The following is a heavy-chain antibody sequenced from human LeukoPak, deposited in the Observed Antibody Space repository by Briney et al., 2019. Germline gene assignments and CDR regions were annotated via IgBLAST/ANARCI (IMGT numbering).Heavy chain of an antibody. CDR3: ARVPPGGGDGKYYYYYYGMDV. V-gene: IGHV1-69*01. CDR1: GGTFSSYA. Sequence: ASVKVSCKASGGTFSSYAISWVRQAPGQGLEWMGGIIPIFGTANYAQKFQGRVTITADESTSTAYMELGSLRSEDTAVYYCARVPPGGGDGKYYYYYYGMDVWGQGTTVTVSS. D-gene: IGHD5-24*01. CDR2: IIPIFGTA. J-gene: IGHJ6*02.